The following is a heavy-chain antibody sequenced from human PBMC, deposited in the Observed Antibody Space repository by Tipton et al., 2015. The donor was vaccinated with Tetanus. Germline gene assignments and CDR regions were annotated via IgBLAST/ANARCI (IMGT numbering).Heavy chain of an antibody. CDR3: ARHYSGYSYALNWFDP. Sequence: LRLSCTVSGGSISSSSYYWGWIRQPPGKGLEWIGSIYYSGSTYYNPSLKSRVTIPVDTSKNQFSLKLSSVTAADTAVYYCARHYSGYSYALNWFDPWGQGTLVTVSS. D-gene: IGHD5-18*01. V-gene: IGHV4-39*01. J-gene: IGHJ5*02. CDR2: IYYSGST. CDR1: GGSISSSSYY.